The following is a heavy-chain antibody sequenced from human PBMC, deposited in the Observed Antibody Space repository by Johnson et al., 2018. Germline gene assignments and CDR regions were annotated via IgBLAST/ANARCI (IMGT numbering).Heavy chain of an antibody. Sequence: VQLVQSGGGVVQPGRSLRLSCAASGFTFDDYAMHWVRQAPGKGLEWVSGISWNSGSIGYVDSVGGRFTISRDNAKNSLYLQMNSLRVEDTAVYYCARDASGYRYGYDNYYYYYMDVWGKGTTVTVSS. V-gene: IGHV3-9*01. CDR3: ARDASGYRYGYDNYYYYYMDV. D-gene: IGHD5-18*01. CDR2: ISWNSGSI. CDR1: GFTFDDYA. J-gene: IGHJ6*03.